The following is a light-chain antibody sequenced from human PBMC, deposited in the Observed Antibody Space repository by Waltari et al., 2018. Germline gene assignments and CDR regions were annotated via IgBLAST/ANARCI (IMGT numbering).Light chain of an antibody. V-gene: IGKV3-15*01. Sequence: EIVLTQSPATLSVSPGGRATLSCRASQSVTTNLAWYQQRPGQAPSLLIYDASTRATGVPARFSGSGSWTEFTLTISSLQSTDFAVYYCQQYDDWSFGQGTKLEIK. CDR1: QSVTTN. J-gene: IGKJ2*01. CDR2: DAS. CDR3: QQYDDWS.